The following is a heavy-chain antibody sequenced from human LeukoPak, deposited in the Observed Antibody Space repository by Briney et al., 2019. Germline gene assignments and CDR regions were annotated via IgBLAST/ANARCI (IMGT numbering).Heavy chain of an antibody. CDR2: IYYSGST. D-gene: IGHD2-2*01. J-gene: IGHJ6*03. CDR3: ARTTEGYCRSTSYSWCYYYYMDV. Sequence: SETLSLTCTVSGGSISSYYWSWIRQPPAKGLEWIGYIYYSGSTNYNPSLKSRVTISVDTSKNQLSLKLSSVTAADTAVYYCARTTEGYCRSTSYSWCYYYYMDVWGKGTTVTVCS. V-gene: IGHV4-59*01. CDR1: GGSISSYY.